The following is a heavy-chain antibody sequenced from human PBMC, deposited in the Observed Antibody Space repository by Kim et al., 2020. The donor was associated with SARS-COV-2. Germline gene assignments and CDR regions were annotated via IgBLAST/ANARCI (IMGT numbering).Heavy chain of an antibody. V-gene: IGHV3-73*01. J-gene: IGHJ6*02. CDR1: GFTFSGSA. D-gene: IGHD3-10*01. CDR3: TIPGSYGMDV. CDR2: IRSKANSYAT. Sequence: GGSLRLSCAASGFTFSGSAMHWVRQASGKGLEWVGRIRSKANSYATAYAASVKGRFTISRDDSKNTAYLQMNSLKTEDTAVYYCTIPGSYGMDVWGQGTTVTVSS.